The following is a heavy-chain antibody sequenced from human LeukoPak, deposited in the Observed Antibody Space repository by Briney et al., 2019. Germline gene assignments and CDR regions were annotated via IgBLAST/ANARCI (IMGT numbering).Heavy chain of an antibody. CDR1: GGSFSGYY. CDR3: ARDFRVSWGYYDSSGYNAFDI. Sequence: SETLSLTCAVYGGSFSGYYWSWIRQPPGKGLEWIGEINHSGSTNYNPSLKSRVTISVDTSKNQFSLKLSSVTAADTAVYYCARDFRVSWGYYDSSGYNAFDIWGQGTMVTVSS. J-gene: IGHJ3*02. D-gene: IGHD3-22*01. CDR2: INHSGST. V-gene: IGHV4-34*01.